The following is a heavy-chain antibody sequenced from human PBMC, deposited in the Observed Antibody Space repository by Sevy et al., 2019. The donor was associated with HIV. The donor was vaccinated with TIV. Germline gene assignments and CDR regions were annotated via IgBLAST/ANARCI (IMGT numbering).Heavy chain of an antibody. CDR1: AFTFDDYG. J-gene: IGHJ3*02. V-gene: IGHV3-20*04. Sequence: GGSLRLSCAASAFTFDDYGMSWVRQAPGKGLEWVSGINWNGGSTGYADSVKGRFTISRDNAKNSLYLQMNSLRAEDTALYYCARGVHYYDSSGYFDAFDIWGQGTMVTVSS. D-gene: IGHD3-22*01. CDR3: ARGVHYYDSSGYFDAFDI. CDR2: INWNGGST.